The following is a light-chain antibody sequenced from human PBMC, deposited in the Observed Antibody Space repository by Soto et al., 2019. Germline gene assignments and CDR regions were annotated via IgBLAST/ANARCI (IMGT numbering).Light chain of an antibody. V-gene: IGLV1-40*01. CDR3: QSYDSSLSGSRV. CDR2: GHS. Sequence: QSVLTQPPSVSGAPGQRVIISCTGSSSNIGAGYDVHWYQQLPGTAPKLLIYGHSNRPSGVPDRFSGSKSGTSASLAITGLQAEDEADYYCQSYDSSLSGSRVFGGGTKLTVL. J-gene: IGLJ2*01. CDR1: SSNIGAGYD.